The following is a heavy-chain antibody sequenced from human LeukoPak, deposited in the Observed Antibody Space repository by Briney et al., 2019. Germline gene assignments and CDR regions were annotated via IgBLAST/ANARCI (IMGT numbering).Heavy chain of an antibody. CDR1: GYTFTCYY. CDR2: INPNSGGI. D-gene: IGHD6-13*01. J-gene: IGHJ4*02. CDR3: ARETYSSSLYFDY. Sequence: ASVKVSCKASGYTFTCYYMHWVRQAPGQGLEWMGLINPNSGGINYAQKFQGRVTMTRDTSISTAYMELSRLRSDDTAVYYCARETYSSSLYFDYWGQGTLVTVSS. V-gene: IGHV1-2*06.